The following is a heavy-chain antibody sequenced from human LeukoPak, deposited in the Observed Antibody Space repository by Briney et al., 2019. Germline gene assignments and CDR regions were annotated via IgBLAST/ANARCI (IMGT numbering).Heavy chain of an antibody. D-gene: IGHD2-15*01. Sequence: LGGSLRLSCAASGFTFSSYAMHWVRQAPGKGLEWVAVISHDASNKYYADSVKGRFTISRDNSKNTLYLQMNSLRPEDTAIYYCTRDGAWTYCRGGSCFGMDVWGQGTTVTVSS. CDR1: GFTFSSYA. CDR3: TRDGAWTYCRGGSCFGMDV. J-gene: IGHJ6*02. V-gene: IGHV3-30-3*01. CDR2: ISHDASNK.